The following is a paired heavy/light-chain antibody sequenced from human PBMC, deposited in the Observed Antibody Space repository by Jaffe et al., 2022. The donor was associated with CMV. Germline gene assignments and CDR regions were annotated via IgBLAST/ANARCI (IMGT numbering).Light chain of an antibody. Sequence: QSALTQPPSASGSPGQSVTISCTGASSDVGRYKYVSWYQQHPGKAPKLMIYEVTKRPSGVPDRFSGSKSANTASLTISGLQADDEADYYCSSYAGSDTWVFGGGTKVTVL. CDR1: SSDVGRYKY. CDR2: EVT. CDR3: SSYAGSDTWV. J-gene: IGLJ3*02. V-gene: IGLV2-8*01.
Heavy chain of an antibody. J-gene: IGHJ4*02. D-gene: IGHD1-1*01. V-gene: IGHV1-2*02. Sequence: QVQLVQSGAEVKKPGASVKVSCKASGYTFSDYYLHWVRQTPGQGLEWMGWITPHSGGTSYSQKFQGRVTMTSDTSISTAYLDLSGLRSDDTGVYFCARGRTDNSFDSWGQGSPVTVSS. CDR2: ITPHSGGT. CDR1: GYTFSDYY. CDR3: ARGRTDNSFDS.